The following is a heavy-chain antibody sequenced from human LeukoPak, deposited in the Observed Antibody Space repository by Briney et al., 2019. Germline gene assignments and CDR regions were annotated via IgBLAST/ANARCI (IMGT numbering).Heavy chain of an antibody. D-gene: IGHD3-10*01. V-gene: IGHV1-69*13. CDR1: GYTFTSYA. CDR3: ASPARRGYYYYYMDV. J-gene: IGHJ6*03. CDR2: IIPIFGTA. Sequence: SVKVSCKASGYTFTSYAISWVRQAPGQGLEWMGGIIPIFGTANYAQKFQGRVTITADESTSTAYMELSSLRPEDTAVYYCASPARRGYYYYYMDVWGKGTTVTISS.